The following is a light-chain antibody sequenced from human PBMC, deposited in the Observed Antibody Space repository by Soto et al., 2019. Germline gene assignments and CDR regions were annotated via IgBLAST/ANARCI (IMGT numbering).Light chain of an antibody. J-gene: IGLJ3*02. CDR2: GNS. CDR1: SSNTEAGYD. Sequence: QSVLTQPPSVSGAPGQRVTISCTGSSSNTEAGYDVHWYQQLPGTAPKLLIYGNSNRPSGVPDRFSGSKSGTSASLGITGLQAEDEADYYCQSYDSSLNGWVFGGGTKLTVL. CDR3: QSYDSSLNGWV. V-gene: IGLV1-40*01.